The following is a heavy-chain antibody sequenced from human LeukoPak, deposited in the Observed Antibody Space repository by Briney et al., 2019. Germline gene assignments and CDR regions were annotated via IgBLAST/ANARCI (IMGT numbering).Heavy chain of an antibody. D-gene: IGHD6-19*01. V-gene: IGHV4-59*13. CDR1: GGSISSYY. CDR3: ARGTFSSGWYAFDI. Sequence: SETLSLTCTVSGGSISSYYWSWIRQPPGKRLELIGYIYYTGSTNYNPSLKSRVIISVDTSKNQFSLKLSSVTAADTAVYYCARGTFSSGWYAFDIWGQGTMVTVSS. CDR2: IYYTGST. J-gene: IGHJ3*02.